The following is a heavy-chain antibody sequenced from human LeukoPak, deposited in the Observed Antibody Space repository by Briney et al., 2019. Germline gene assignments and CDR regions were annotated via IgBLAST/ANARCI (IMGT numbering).Heavy chain of an antibody. Sequence: LPGGSLRLSCAASGFTFSSYGMHWVRQAPGKGLEWVAVISYDGSNKYYADSVKGRFTISRDNSKNTLYLQMNSLRAEDTAVYYCAKEAQYTYYYGSGSYFDYWGQGTLVTVSP. CDR3: AKEAQYTYYYGSGSYFDY. CDR2: ISYDGSNK. D-gene: IGHD3-10*01. J-gene: IGHJ4*02. V-gene: IGHV3-30*18. CDR1: GFTFSSYG.